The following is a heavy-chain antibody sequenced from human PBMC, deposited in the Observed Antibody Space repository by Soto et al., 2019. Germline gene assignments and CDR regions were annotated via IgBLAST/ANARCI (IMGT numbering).Heavy chain of an antibody. V-gene: IGHV3-9*01. CDR2: ISWNSGSI. CDR1: GFTFDDYA. J-gene: IGHJ5*02. D-gene: IGHD3-3*01. CDR3: ARESRFLEWLSLNWFDP. Sequence: TGGSLRLSCAASGFTFDDYAMHWVRQAPGKGLEWVSGISWNSGSIYYADSVKGRFTISRDNAKNSLYLQMNSLRDEDTAVYYCARESRFLEWLSLNWFDPWGQGTLVTSPQ.